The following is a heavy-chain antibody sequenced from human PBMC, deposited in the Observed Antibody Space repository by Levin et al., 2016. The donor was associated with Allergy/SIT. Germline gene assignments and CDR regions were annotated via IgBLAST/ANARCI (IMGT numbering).Heavy chain of an antibody. CDR1: GASISGSY. CDR3: ARGAWDCGTTRCLLNR. CDR2: IYYSGTT. Sequence: SETLSLTCTVSGASISGSYWSWVRQPPGKKLEWIGNIYYSGTTNFNPSLRSRVTMSVDTPKNQFSLNLNSVTAADTAVYYCARGAWDCGTTRCLLNRWGQGTLVTVSS. V-gene: IGHV4-59*01. D-gene: IGHD2-2*01. J-gene: IGHJ5*02.